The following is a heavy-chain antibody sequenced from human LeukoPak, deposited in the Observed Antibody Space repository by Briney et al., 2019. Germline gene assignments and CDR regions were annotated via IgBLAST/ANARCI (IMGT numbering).Heavy chain of an antibody. D-gene: IGHD3-10*01. J-gene: IGHJ6*02. CDR2: IYYSGST. Sequence: PSETLSLTCTVSGGSISSYYRSWIRQPPGKGLEWIGYIYYSGSTNYNPSLKSRVTISVDTSKNQFSLKLSSVTAADTAVYYCARANYGSGYGMDVWGQGTTVTVSS. CDR3: ARANYGSGYGMDV. CDR1: GGSISSYY. V-gene: IGHV4-59*01.